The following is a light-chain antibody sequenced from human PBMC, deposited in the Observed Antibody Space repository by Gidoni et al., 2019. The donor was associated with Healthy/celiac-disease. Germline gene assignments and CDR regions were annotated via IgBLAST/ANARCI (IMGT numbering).Light chain of an antibody. CDR1: QDISNY. V-gene: IGKV1-33*01. CDR3: QQYDNLPT. Sequence: IQMTQSPSSLSASVGDRVTITCQASQDISNYLNWYQQKPGEAPKLLIDDASNLETGVPSRFSGSGSGTDFTFTISSLQPEDIATYYCQQYDNLPTFGPXTKVDIK. CDR2: DAS. J-gene: IGKJ3*01.